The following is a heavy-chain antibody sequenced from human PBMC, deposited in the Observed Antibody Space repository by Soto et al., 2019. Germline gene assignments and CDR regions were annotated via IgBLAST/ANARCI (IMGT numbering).Heavy chain of an antibody. V-gene: IGHV4-31*03. J-gene: IGHJ6*02. CDR1: GGSISSGGYY. CDR2: ISYSGST. CDR3: ARDPGGGYYYYGMDV. Sequence: QVQLQESGPGLVKPSQTLSLTCTVSGGSISSGGYYWSWIRQHPGKGLEWIGYISYSGSTYYNPSLKSRVTISVDTYKNPFSLKLSSVTAADTAVYYCARDPGGGYYYYGMDVWGQGTTVTVSS. D-gene: IGHD1-1*01.